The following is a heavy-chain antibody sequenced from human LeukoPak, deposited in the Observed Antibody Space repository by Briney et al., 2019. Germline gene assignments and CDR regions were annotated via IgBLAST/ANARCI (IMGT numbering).Heavy chain of an antibody. Sequence: SETLSLTCAVYGGTFSGYYWSWIRQPPGKGLEWIGEINHSGSTNYNPPLKSRVTISVDTSKNQFSLKLSSVTAADTAVYYCAIYCSSTSCSNDYWGQGTLVTVSS. CDR3: AIYCSSTSCSNDY. CDR2: INHSGST. D-gene: IGHD2-2*01. CDR1: GGTFSGYY. J-gene: IGHJ4*02. V-gene: IGHV4-34*08.